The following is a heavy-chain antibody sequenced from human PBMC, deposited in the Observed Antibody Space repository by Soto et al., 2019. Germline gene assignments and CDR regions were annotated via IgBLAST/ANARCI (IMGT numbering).Heavy chain of an antibody. CDR3: AREGGGYCSSTSCYFHY. D-gene: IGHD2-2*01. V-gene: IGHV3-7*01. CDR2: IKQDGSEK. CDR1: GFTFSSYW. J-gene: IGHJ4*02. Sequence: GGSLRLSCAASGFTFSSYWMSWVRQAPGKGLEWVANIKQDGSEKYYVDSVKGRFTISRDNAKNSLYLQMNSLRAEGTAVYYCAREGGGYCSSTSCYFHYWGQGTLVTVSS.